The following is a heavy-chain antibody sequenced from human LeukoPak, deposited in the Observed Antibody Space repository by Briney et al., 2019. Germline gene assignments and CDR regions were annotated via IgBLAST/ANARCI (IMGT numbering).Heavy chain of an antibody. Sequence: PGRSLRLSCTASGFTFGDYAMSWFRQAPGKGLEWVGFIRSKAYGGTTEYAASVKGRFTISRDDSKSIAYLQMNSLKTEDTAVYYCTRVRGATNTAYFDYWGQGTLVTASS. CDR3: TRVRGATNTAYFDY. CDR1: GFTFGDYA. V-gene: IGHV3-49*03. J-gene: IGHJ4*02. CDR2: IRSKAYGGTT. D-gene: IGHD5-24*01.